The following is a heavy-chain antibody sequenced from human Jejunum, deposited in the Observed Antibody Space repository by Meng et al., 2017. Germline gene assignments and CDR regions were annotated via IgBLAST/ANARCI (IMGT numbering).Heavy chain of an antibody. CDR1: GCSISSDYY. CDR2: VYHNGGT. Sequence: SETLSLTCAVSGCSISSDYYWGWIRQPPGKGLEWIGSVYHNGGTYHNPSLKSRVTISVDTSKNQVSLKLSSVTAADTAVYYCAREDMSTLTDYFDYWGQGTLVTVSS. J-gene: IGHJ4*02. V-gene: IGHV4-38-2*02. CDR3: AREDMSTLTDYFDY. D-gene: IGHD5-24*01.